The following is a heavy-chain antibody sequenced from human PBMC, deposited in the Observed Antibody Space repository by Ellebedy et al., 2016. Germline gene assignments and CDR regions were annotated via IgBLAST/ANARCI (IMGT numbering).Heavy chain of an antibody. CDR1: GYTFTSYA. J-gene: IGHJ6*02. CDR3: ARDPTYYYYYGMDV. V-gene: IGHV7-4-1*02. CDR2: INTNTGNP. Sequence: ASVKVSCKASGYTFTSYAMNWVRQAPGQGLEWMGWINTNTGNPTYAQGFTGRFVFSLDTSVSTAYLQFSSLKAEDTAVYYCARDPTYYYYYGMDVWGQGTTVTVSS.